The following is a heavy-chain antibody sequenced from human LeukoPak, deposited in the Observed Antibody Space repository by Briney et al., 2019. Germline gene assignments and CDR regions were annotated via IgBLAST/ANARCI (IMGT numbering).Heavy chain of an antibody. CDR1: GFTFSSYW. CDR3: ARGYDFWSGSPFSSPHFDY. J-gene: IGHJ4*02. Sequence: PGGSLRLSCAASGFTFSSYWMHWVRQAPGKGLEWVSYISSSGSTIYYADSVKGRFTISRDNAKNSLYLQMNSLRAEDTAVYYCARGYDFWSGSPFSSPHFDYWGQGTLVTVSS. V-gene: IGHV3-48*04. D-gene: IGHD3-3*01. CDR2: ISSSGSTI.